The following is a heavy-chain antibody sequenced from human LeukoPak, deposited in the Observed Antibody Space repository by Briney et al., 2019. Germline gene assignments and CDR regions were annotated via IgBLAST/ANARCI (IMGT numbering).Heavy chain of an antibody. V-gene: IGHV3-20*04. CDR1: GFTFDDYA. D-gene: IGHD6-13*01. Sequence: GGSLRLSCAASGFTFDDYAMSWVRQAPGKGLEWVSGINWNGGSTGYADSVKGRFTISRDNAKNSLYLQMNNLRAEDTALYYCARDGPEYSSSWYAARYYYYMDVWGKGTTVTISS. CDR2: INWNGGST. J-gene: IGHJ6*03. CDR3: ARDGPEYSSSWYAARYYYYMDV.